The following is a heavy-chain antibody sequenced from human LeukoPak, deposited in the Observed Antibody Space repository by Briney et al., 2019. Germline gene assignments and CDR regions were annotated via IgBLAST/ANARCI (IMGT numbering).Heavy chain of an antibody. V-gene: IGHV4-34*04. J-gene: IGHJ4*02. D-gene: IGHD2-21*02. CDR2: INHRGRP. CDR3: ARERNTTCGGDCYYFDY. Sequence: SETLSLTCALYGGCLSGSYCGWVRQPRGRGLGWIGEINHRGRPNTNPSRKSRDTLPEDTSKNHFSLKLSSVTAAGTDVYYCARERNTTCGGDCYYFDYWGQGTLVTVSS. CDR1: GGCLSGSY.